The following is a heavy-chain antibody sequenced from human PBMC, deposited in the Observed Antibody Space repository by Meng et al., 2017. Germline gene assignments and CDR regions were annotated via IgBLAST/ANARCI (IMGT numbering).Heavy chain of an antibody. CDR3: AKGVVPAVNDAFDI. J-gene: IGHJ3*02. D-gene: IGHD2-2*01. CDR2: ISWNSGSI. Sequence: SLKISCAASGFTFDDYAMHWVRQAPGKGREWVSGISWNSGSIGYADSVKGRFTISRDNAKNSLYLQMNSLRAEDMALYYCAKGVVPAVNDAFDIWGQGTMVTVSS. V-gene: IGHV3-9*03. CDR1: GFTFDDYA.